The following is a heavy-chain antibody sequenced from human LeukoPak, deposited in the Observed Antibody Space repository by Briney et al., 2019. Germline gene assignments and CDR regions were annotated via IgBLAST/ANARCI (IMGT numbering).Heavy chain of an antibody. CDR2: INSDGSST. Sequence: GGSLRLSCAASGFTFSSYWMHWVRQAPGKGLVWVSRINSDGSSTSYADSVKGRFTISRDNAKNTLYLQMNSLRAEDTAVYYCARDRLYYDFWSGYSDAFDIWGQGTMVTVSS. CDR3: ARDRLYYDFWSGYSDAFDI. CDR1: GFTFSSYW. V-gene: IGHV3-74*01. J-gene: IGHJ3*02. D-gene: IGHD3-3*01.